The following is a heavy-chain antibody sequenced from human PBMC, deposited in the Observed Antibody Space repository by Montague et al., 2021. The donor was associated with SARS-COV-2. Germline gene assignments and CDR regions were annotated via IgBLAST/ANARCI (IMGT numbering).Heavy chain of an antibody. J-gene: IGHJ3*02. CDR3: ARFPTSYYYDSKAAPATPDAFDI. CDR1: GGSISSSSYY. D-gene: IGHD3-22*01. V-gene: IGHV4-39*01. Sequence: SETLSLTCTVSGGSISSSSYYWGWIRQPPGKGLEWIWSIYYSGSTYYNPSLKSRVTISVDTSKNQFSLKLSSVTAADTAVYYCARFPTSYYYDSKAAPATPDAFDIWGQGTMATVSS. CDR2: IYYSGST.